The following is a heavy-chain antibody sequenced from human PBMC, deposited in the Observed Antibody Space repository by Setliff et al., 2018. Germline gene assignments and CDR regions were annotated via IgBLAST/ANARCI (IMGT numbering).Heavy chain of an antibody. D-gene: IGHD1-7*01. Sequence: PSETLSLTCAVYGGSFSGYYWSWIRQPPGKGLEWIGSIYYSGSTYYNPSLKSRVTISVDTSKNQFSLKLSSVTAADTAVYYCARGPNWNYEGAWDYWGQGTLVTVSS. CDR3: ARGPNWNYEGAWDY. J-gene: IGHJ4*02. V-gene: IGHV4-34*01. CDR1: GGSFSGYY. CDR2: IYYSGST.